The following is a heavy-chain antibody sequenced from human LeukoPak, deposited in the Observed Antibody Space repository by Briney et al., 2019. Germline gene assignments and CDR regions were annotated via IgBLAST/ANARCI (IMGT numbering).Heavy chain of an antibody. V-gene: IGHV3-21*01. CDR2: ISSSSSYI. Sequence: PGGSLRLSCAASGFTFSSYSMNWVRQAPGKGLEWVSSISSSSSYIYYADSVKGRFTISRDNAKNSLYLQMNSLRAEDTAVYYCARGRGVVVTPFDYWGQGTLVTVSS. D-gene: IGHD3-22*01. CDR1: GFTFSSYS. J-gene: IGHJ4*02. CDR3: ARGRGVVVTPFDY.